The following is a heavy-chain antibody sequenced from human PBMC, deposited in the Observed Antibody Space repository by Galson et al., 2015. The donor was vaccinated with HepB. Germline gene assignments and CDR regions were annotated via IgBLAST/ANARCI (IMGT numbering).Heavy chain of an antibody. CDR1: GGTFSSYA. CDR3: ARGLLKTTWVTIAH. V-gene: IGHV1-69*06. CDR2: IIPIFGTA. Sequence: SVKVSCKASGGTFSSYAISWVRQAPGQGLEWMGGIIPIFGTANYAQKFQGRVTITADKSTSTTYMELSSLRSEDTAVYYCARGLLKTTWVTIAHWGQRTLVTVSS. J-gene: IGHJ1*01. D-gene: IGHD3-3*01.